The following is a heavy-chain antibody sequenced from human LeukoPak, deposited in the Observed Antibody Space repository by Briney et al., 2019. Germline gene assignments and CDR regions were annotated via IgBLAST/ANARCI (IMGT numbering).Heavy chain of an antibody. CDR1: GFTFSSYW. CDR3: ARAGRKSRGVDLVRKKETGYYYYMDV. V-gene: IGHV3-7*01. CDR2: IKQDGSEK. J-gene: IGHJ6*03. Sequence: GGSLRLSCAASGFTFSSYWMSWVRQAPGKGLEWVANIKQDGSEKYYVDSVKGRFTISRDNAKNSLYLQMNSLRAEDTAVYYCARAGRKSRGVDLVRKKETGYYYYMDVWGKGTTVTVSS. D-gene: IGHD3-10*02.